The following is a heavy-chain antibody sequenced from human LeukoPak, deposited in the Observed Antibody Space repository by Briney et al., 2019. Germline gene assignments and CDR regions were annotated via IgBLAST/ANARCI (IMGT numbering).Heavy chain of an antibody. Sequence: SSETLSLTCAVSGGSISSSSYYWGWIRQPPGKGLEWIGSIYYSGSTYYNPSLKSRVTISVDTSKNQFSLKLSSVTAADTAVYYCARDPNYYGSGSQYWGQGTLVTVSS. D-gene: IGHD3-10*01. CDR2: IYYSGST. J-gene: IGHJ4*02. CDR1: GGSISSSSYY. CDR3: ARDPNYYGSGSQY. V-gene: IGHV4-39*02.